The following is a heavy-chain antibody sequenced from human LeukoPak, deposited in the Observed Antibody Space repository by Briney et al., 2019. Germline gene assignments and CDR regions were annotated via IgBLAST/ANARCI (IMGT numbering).Heavy chain of an antibody. D-gene: IGHD2-15*01. J-gene: IGHJ4*01. V-gene: IGHV3-13*04. CDR1: GFAFTTYD. CDR3: ARSSVVAAMSVDY. Sequence: GASLRLSCAASGFAFTTYDMHWVRQAPGKGLEWVSAIGAAGDTYYAGSVKGRFTISRENAKNSLYLQMNTLRPGDTALYYCARSSVVAAMSVDYWGQGTPVTVSS. CDR2: IGAAGDT.